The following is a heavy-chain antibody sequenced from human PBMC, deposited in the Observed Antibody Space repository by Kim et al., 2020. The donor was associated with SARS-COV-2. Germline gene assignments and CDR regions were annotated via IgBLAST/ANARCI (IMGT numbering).Heavy chain of an antibody. Sequence: ANNYATAYAASVKGRFTISRDDSRNTAYLQMNSLKPEDTAVYYCTTSSGSWGQGTLVTVSS. D-gene: IGHD5-12*01. CDR2: ANNYAT. J-gene: IGHJ5*02. V-gene: IGHV3-73*01. CDR3: TTSSGS.